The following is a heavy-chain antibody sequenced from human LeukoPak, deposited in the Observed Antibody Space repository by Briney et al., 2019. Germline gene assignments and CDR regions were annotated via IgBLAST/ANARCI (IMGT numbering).Heavy chain of an antibody. CDR2: INHSGGT. D-gene: IGHD6-13*01. Sequence: SETLSLTCAVYGGSFSGYYWSWIRQPPGKGLEWIGEINHSGGTNYNPSLKSRGTISVDTSKNQLSLKLRSVTAADKAVYCRARRVIFYGGIAADGRGRASPRMDVWGQGTTVTVSS. V-gene: IGHV4-34*01. CDR1: GGSFSGYY. J-gene: IGHJ6*02. CDR3: ARRVIFYGGIAADGRGRASPRMDV.